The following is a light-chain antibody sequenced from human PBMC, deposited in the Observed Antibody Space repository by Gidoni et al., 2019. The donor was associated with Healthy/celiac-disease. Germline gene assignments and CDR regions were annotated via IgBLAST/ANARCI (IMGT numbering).Light chain of an antibody. J-gene: IGKJ2*01. CDR1: QSVLYSSNNKNY. CDR2: WAS. Sequence: DIGMTKSPDSLAGSLGERATINCKSSQSVLYSSNNKNYLAWYQQKPGQPPKLLIYWASTRESGVPDRFSGSGSGTDFTLTISSLQAEDVAVYYCQQYYSTPPTFGQGTKLEIK. CDR3: QQYYSTPPT. V-gene: IGKV4-1*01.